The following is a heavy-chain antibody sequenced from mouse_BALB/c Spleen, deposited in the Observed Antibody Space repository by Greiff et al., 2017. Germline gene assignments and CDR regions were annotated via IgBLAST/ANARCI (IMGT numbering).Heavy chain of an antibody. CDR3: ARLRQSKAMDY. CDR2: ISSGGST. V-gene: IGHV5-6-5*01. J-gene: IGHJ4*01. CDR1: GFTFSSYA. Sequence: EVQRVESGGGLVKPGGSLKLSCAASGFTFSSYAMSWVRQTPEKRLEWVASISSGGSTYYPDSVKGRFTISRDNARNILYLQMSSLRSEDTAMYYCARLRQSKAMDYWGQGTSVTVSS. D-gene: IGHD3-2*01.